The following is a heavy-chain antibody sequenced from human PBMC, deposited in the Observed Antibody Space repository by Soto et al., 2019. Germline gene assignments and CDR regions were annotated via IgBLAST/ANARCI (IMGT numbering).Heavy chain of an antibody. CDR2: ISAYNGNT. D-gene: IGHD6-13*01. J-gene: IGHJ5*02. CDR3: ARDLPYDLGAQQPSRENLFDP. Sequence: QVQLVQSGAEVKKPGASVKVSCKASGYNFTSYGISWMRQAPGQGLEWMGWISAYNGNTNYAQKLQGRVTMTTDTSTSTAYMELRSRRSDDTAVYYCARDLPYDLGAQQPSRENLFDPWGQGTLVTVSS. V-gene: IGHV1-18*01. CDR1: GYNFTSYG.